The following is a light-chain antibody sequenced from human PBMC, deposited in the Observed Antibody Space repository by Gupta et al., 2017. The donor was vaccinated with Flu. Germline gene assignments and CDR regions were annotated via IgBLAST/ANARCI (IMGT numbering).Light chain of an antibody. CDR2: AAS. Sequence: DIQMTQSPSSLSASVGDRVTITCRASQSISSYLNWYQQKPGKAPKLLIYAASSLQSWVPSRFSGSGSGTDFTITISSLQPEDFETYYCQQSYSTPGFGPGTKVDIK. CDR1: QSISSY. CDR3: QQSYSTPG. V-gene: IGKV1-39*01. J-gene: IGKJ3*01.